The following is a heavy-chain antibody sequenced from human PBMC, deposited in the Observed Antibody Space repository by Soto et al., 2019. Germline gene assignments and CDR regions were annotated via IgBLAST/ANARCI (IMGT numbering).Heavy chain of an antibody. V-gene: IGHV3-7*01. D-gene: IGHD6-19*01. J-gene: IGHJ5*02. CDR1: GFTFSSYW. CDR3: ARGQIGVPGTGNWFDP. Sequence: PGGSLRLSCAASGFTFSSYWMSWVRQAPGKGLEWVANINQDGSEKYYVDSVKGRFTISRDNTKKSLYLQMNILRAEDTAVYYCARGQIGVPGTGNWFDPWGQGILVTVSS. CDR2: INQDGSEK.